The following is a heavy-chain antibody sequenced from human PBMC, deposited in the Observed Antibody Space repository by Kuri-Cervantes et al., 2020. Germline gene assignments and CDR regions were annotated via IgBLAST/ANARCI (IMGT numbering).Heavy chain of an antibody. J-gene: IGHJ4*02. CDR1: GHTFTSYD. CDR3: ATDVRTKGAFDY. Sequence: ASVKVSCKASGHTFTSYDINWVRQATGQGLEWVGWMNPNSANTGYAQKFPGRVTMTRNTSISTANIELSSLRSEDTAVYYCATDVRTKGAFDYWGQGTLVTVSS. CDR2: MNPNSANT. D-gene: IGHD2/OR15-2a*01. V-gene: IGHV1-8*01.